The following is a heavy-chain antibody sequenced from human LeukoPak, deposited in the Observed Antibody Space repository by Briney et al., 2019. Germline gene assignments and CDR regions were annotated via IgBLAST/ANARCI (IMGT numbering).Heavy chain of an antibody. CDR3: ARDGDYAFGD. CDR2: IYYSGST. CDR1: GFTFSSYA. V-gene: IGHV4-30-4*08. D-gene: IGHD4-17*01. Sequence: LRLSCAASGFTFSSYAMSWVRQPPGKGLEWIGYIYYSGSTYYNPSLKSRVTISVDTSKNQFSLKLSSVTAADTAVYYCARDGDYAFGDWGQGTLVTVSS. J-gene: IGHJ4*02.